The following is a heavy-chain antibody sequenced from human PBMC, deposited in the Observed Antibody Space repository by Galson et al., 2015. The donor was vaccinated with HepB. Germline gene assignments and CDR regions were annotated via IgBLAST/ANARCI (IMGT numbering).Heavy chain of an antibody. CDR2: ISPYNGDT. V-gene: IGHV1-18*01. D-gene: IGHD1-26*01. CDR3: ARDLRFGSGSSYEDVFDI. Sequence: SVKVSCKASGYTFITYGLSWVRQAPGQGLEWMGWISPYNGDTNYAQKIQGRVTMTTDTSTSTAYMELRSLRSDDTAVYYCARDLRFGSGSSYEDVFDIWGQGTMVTVSS. J-gene: IGHJ3*02. CDR1: GYTFITYG.